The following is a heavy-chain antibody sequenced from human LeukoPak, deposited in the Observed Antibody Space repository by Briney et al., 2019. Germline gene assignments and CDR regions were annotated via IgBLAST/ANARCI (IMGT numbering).Heavy chain of an antibody. CDR1: GYTFTGYY. Sequence: ASVKVSCKASGYTFTGYYMHWVRQAPGQGLEWMGIINPSGGSTSYAQKFQGRVTMTRDMSTSTVYMELSSLRSEDTAVYYCARGTVAGDILGYWGQGTLVTVSS. D-gene: IGHD6-19*01. CDR3: ARGTVAGDILGY. J-gene: IGHJ4*02. V-gene: IGHV1-46*01. CDR2: INPSGGST.